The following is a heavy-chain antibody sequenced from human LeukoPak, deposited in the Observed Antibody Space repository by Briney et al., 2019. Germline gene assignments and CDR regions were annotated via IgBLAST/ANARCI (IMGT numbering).Heavy chain of an antibody. D-gene: IGHD1/OR15-1a*01. J-gene: IGHJ3*02. CDR2: IKQDGSEE. Sequence: GGSLRLSCAASGFSFGDYWMSWVRQAPGKGLEWVANIKQDGSEENYVDSVKGRFTIARDNAKNSLSLQMIGLRAGDTAVYYCARNKRADIWGQGTMVTVSS. V-gene: IGHV3-7*01. CDR1: GFSFGDYW. CDR3: ARNKRADI.